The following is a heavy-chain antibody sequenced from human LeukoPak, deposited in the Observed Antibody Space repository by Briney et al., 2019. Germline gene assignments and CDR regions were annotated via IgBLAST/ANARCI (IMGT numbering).Heavy chain of an antibody. D-gene: IGHD4-17*01. CDR1: GYSISSGYY. V-gene: IGHV4-38-2*02. CDR3: ARDGGAYGDYGGVYFDL. Sequence: SETLSLTCTVSGYSISSGYYWGWIRQPPGKGLEWIGSIYHSGSTYYNPSLKSRVTISVDTSKNQFSLKLSSVTAADTAVYYCARDGGAYGDYGGVYFDLWGRGTLVTVSS. J-gene: IGHJ2*01. CDR2: IYHSGST.